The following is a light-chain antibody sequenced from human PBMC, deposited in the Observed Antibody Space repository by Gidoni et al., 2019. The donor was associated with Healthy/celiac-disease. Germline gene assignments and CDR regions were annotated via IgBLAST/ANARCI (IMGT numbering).Light chain of an antibody. CDR2: GAS. CDR3: QQYNNWTPLT. V-gene: IGKV3-15*01. CDR1: QSVSSN. Sequence: DIVMPPSPATLSVSPGERATLSCRASQSVSSNLACYQQKPGQAPRLLIYGASTRATGIPARCSGSGSGREFTLTISSMQSEDCAVDYWQQYNNWTPLTFGGGTKVEIK. J-gene: IGKJ4*01.